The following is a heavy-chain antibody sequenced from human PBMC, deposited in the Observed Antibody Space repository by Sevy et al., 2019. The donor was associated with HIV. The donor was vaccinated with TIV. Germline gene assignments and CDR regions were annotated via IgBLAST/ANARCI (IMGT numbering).Heavy chain of an antibody. CDR1: GDSVSSNSAA. CDR3: ARGDYGGNSDYYYGMDV. J-gene: IGHJ6*02. D-gene: IGHD4-17*01. Sequence: SQTLSLTCAISGDSVSSNSAAWNWIRQSPSRGLEWLGRTYYRSKWYNDYAVSVKSRITINRDTSKNQFSLQLNSVTPEDTAVYYCARGDYGGNSDYYYGMDVWGQGTTVTVSS. CDR2: TYYRSKWYN. V-gene: IGHV6-1*01.